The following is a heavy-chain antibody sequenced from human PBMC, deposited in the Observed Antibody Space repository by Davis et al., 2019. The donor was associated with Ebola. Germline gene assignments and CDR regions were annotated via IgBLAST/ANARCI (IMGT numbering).Heavy chain of an antibody. CDR1: GDSVSSNSAA. CDR3: ARGGIAARPYAFDI. J-gene: IGHJ3*02. D-gene: IGHD6-6*01. CDR2: TYYRSKWYN. V-gene: IGHV6-1*01. Sequence: MPSETLSLTCAISGDSVSSNSAAWNWIRQSPSRGLEWLGRTYYRSKWYNDYAVSVKSRITINPDTSKNQFSLQLNSVTPEDTAVYYCARGGIAARPYAFDIWGQGTMVTVSS.